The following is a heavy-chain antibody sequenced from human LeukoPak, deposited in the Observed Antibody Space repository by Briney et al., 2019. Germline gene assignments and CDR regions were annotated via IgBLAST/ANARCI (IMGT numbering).Heavy chain of an antibody. Sequence: ASVKVSCKASGYTFTSYDINWVRQATGQGLEWMGWMNPNSGNTGYAQKFQGRVTITRNTSISTAYMELSSLRSEDTAVYYCARGLPPFMITFGGVIDSDYWGQGTLVTVSS. J-gene: IGHJ4*02. CDR3: ARGLPPFMITFGGVIDSDY. D-gene: IGHD3-16*02. CDR1: GYTFTSYD. V-gene: IGHV1-8*03. CDR2: MNPNSGNT.